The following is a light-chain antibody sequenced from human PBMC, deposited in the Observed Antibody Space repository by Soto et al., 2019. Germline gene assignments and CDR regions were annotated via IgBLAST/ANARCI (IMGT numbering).Light chain of an antibody. J-gene: IGKJ2*01. V-gene: IGKV1-33*01. CDR2: DAS. CDR3: QQYDNLPSYT. CDR1: QDISNY. Sequence: DLPMTQSPSSLSASVGDRVTITCQASQDISNYLNWYQQKPGKAPKLLIYDASNLETGVPSRFSGSGSGTDFTFTISSLQPEDIATYYCQQYDNLPSYTFGQGIKLEIK.